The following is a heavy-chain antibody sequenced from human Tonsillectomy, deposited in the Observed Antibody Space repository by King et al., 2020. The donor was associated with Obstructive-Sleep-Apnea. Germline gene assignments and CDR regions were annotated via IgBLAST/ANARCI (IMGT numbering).Heavy chain of an antibody. CDR2: ISSSSSTI. CDR1: GLTFSSYS. J-gene: IGHJ4*02. V-gene: IGHV3-48*04. Sequence: VQLVESGGGLVQPGGSLRLSCEASGLTFSSYSMNWVRQAPGKGLEWVSYISSSSSTIYYADSVKGRFTISRDNAKNSLYLQMNSLRAEDTAVYYCARDGLTGTTSYFYYCGQGTLVTVSS. D-gene: IGHD1-20*01. CDR3: ARDGLTGTTSYFYY.